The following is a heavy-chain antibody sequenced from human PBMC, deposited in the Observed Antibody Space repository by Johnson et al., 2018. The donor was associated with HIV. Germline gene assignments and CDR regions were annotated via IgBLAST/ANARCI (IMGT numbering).Heavy chain of an antibody. D-gene: IGHD6-13*01. CDR1: GFTFSSYA. Sequence: QVQLVESGGGVVQPERSLRLSCSASGFTFSSYAMHWVRQAPGKGLEWVAVISYDGSNKYYADSVKGRFTLSRDNSKNTLYLQMNSLRAEDTAVYYCARRKIAAAGRDAFDIWGQGTMVTVSS. V-gene: IGHV3-30*04. CDR3: ARRKIAAAGRDAFDI. CDR2: ISYDGSNK. J-gene: IGHJ3*02.